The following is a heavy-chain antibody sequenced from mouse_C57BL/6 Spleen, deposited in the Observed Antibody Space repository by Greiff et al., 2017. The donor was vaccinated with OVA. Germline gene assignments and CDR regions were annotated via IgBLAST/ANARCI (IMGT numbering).Heavy chain of an antibody. D-gene: IGHD2-4*01. J-gene: IGHJ4*01. CDR3: ARYYDYDEYAMDY. Sequence: EVQLQQSGPELVKPGASVKISCKASGYTFTDYYMNWVKQSHGKSLEWIGDINPNNGGTSYNQKFKGKATLTVDKSSSTAYMELRSLTSEDSAVDYCARYYDYDEYAMDYWGQGTSVTVSS. V-gene: IGHV1-26*01. CDR2: INPNNGGT. CDR1: GYTFTDYY.